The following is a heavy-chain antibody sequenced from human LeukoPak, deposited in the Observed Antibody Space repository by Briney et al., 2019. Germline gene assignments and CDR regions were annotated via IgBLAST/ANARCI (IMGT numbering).Heavy chain of an antibody. Sequence: PSETLSLTCAVHNGSFSNYYWTWIRQSPGKGLQWIGEISRSGTTNYNPSLKSRLTFSMDESKNHLSLTLTSVTAADTALYFCARGGGNYLFFCDRGRLDPWGQGTLVTVSS. CDR3: ARGGGNYLFFCDRGRLDP. D-gene: IGHD2-15*01. CDR2: ISRSGTT. J-gene: IGHJ5*02. V-gene: IGHV4-34*01. CDR1: NGSFSNYY.